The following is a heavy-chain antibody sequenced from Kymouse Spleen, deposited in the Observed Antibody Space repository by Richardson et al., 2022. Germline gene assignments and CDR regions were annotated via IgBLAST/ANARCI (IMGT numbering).Heavy chain of an antibody. CDR1: GFTFGDYA. J-gene: IGHJ4*02. Sequence: EVQLVESGGGLVKPGRSLRLSCTASGFTFGDYAMSWFRQAPGKGLEWVGFIRSKAYGGTTEYAASVKGRFTISRDDSKSIAYLQMNSLKTEDTAVYYCTRDHYYGSGSYYPFDYWGQGTLVTVSS. CDR2: IRSKAYGGTT. V-gene: IGHV3-49*05. D-gene: IGHD3-10*01. CDR3: TRDHYYGSGSYYPFDY.